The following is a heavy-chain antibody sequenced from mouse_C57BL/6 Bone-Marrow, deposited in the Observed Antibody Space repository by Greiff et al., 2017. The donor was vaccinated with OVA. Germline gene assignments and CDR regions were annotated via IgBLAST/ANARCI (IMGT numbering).Heavy chain of an antibody. V-gene: IGHV1-9*01. J-gene: IGHJ2*01. D-gene: IGHD1-1*01. CDR1: GYTFTGYW. Sequence: QVQLKESGAELMKPGASVKLSCKATGYTFTGYWIEWVKQRPGHGLEWIGEILPGSGSTNYNEKFKGKATFTAATSSNTAYMQLSSLTTEDSAIYYCARGSYYYDGSYYFDYWGQGTTLTVSS. CDR3: ARGSYYYDGSYYFDY. CDR2: ILPGSGST.